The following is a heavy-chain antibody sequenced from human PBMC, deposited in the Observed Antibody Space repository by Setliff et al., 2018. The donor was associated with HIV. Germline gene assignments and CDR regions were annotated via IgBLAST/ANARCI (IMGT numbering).Heavy chain of an antibody. CDR3: ARVPVSNYYYYMDV. J-gene: IGHJ6*03. V-gene: IGHV1-18*01. CDR1: GYRFNTYG. Sequence: GASVKVSCKASGYRFNTYGISWVRQAPGQGLEWMGWISPYNGDTRFAQSLQGRVTLTTDTSTNTAYMEMRTLRSDDTAVYYCARVPVSNYYYYMDVWGKGTTVTVSS. CDR2: ISPYNGDT.